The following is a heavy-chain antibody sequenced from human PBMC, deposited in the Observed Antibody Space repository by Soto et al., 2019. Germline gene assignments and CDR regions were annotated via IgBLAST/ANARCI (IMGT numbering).Heavy chain of an antibody. Sequence: QVQLVQSGAEVKKPGSSVKVSCKASGGTFTNYIISWVRQAPGQGLEWMGRITPILDRANYAQKFQGRVTITADRSTSTAYMALSNLKSEDTAVFYCASRLDYSDNTGMDVWGQGTSVTVSS. CDR3: ASRLDYSDNTGMDV. CDR2: ITPILDRA. D-gene: IGHD4-17*01. V-gene: IGHV1-69*02. J-gene: IGHJ6*02. CDR1: GGTFTNYI.